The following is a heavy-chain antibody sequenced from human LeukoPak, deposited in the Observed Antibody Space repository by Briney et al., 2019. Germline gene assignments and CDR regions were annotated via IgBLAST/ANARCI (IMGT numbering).Heavy chain of an antibody. CDR3: ARHENWNFPY. CDR2: INPDGRVR. D-gene: IGHD1-7*01. CDR1: GFTFSSYW. Sequence: PGGSLRLSCAASGFTFSSYWMTWVRQAPGKGLQWVANINPDGRVRDYVDSVKGRFTISRENVKSSLYLQTNSLRAEDTAVYYCARHENWNFPYWGQGTLVTVST. V-gene: IGHV3-7*01. J-gene: IGHJ4*02.